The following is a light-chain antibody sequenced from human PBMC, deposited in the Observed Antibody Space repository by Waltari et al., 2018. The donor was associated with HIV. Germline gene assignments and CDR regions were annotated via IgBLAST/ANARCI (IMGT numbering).Light chain of an antibody. Sequence: ALTPPASVSGSPGQSITITCTGTSSDVGSYNLVSWYQQHPGKAPILMIYKVSNRPSGVSNRFSDSKSGNTASLTISGLQAEDEADYYCCSYAGSNTWVFGGGTKLTVL. J-gene: IGLJ3*02. CDR1: SSDVGSYNL. CDR2: KVS. CDR3: CSYAGSNTWV. V-gene: IGLV2-23*02.